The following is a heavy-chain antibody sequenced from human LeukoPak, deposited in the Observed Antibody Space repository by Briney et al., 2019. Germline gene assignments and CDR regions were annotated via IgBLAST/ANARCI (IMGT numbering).Heavy chain of an antibody. D-gene: IGHD6-19*01. Sequence: SETLSLTCTVSGGSISSYYWSWIRQPPGRGLEGSGYIYYSGRTNYNPSLKSRLTISVDPYKNQSSLKLSSVPAADTAVYYCASAGWYSNFDYWGQGTLVPVSS. J-gene: IGHJ4*02. CDR3: ASAGWYSNFDY. CDR1: GGSISSYY. CDR2: IYYSGRT. V-gene: IGHV4-59*12.